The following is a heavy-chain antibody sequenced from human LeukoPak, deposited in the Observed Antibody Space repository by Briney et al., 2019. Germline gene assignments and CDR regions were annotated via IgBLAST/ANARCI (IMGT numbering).Heavy chain of an antibody. CDR3: TTDSGYDLSDFDY. D-gene: IGHD5-12*01. J-gene: IGHJ4*02. V-gene: IGHV3-15*01. CDR1: GFTFSNAW. CDR2: IKSKTDGGTT. Sequence: GGSLRLSCAASGFTFSNAWMSWVRQAPGKGLEWVGRIKSKTDGGTTDYAAPVKGRFTISRDDSKNTLYLQMNSLKTEDTAVYYCTTDSGYDLSDFDYWGQGTLVTVSS.